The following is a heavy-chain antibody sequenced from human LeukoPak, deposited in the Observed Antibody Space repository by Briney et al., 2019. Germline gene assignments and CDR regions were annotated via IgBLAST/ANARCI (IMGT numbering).Heavy chain of an antibody. J-gene: IGHJ4*02. V-gene: IGHV3-33*06. CDR3: AKPTWGSGSFLIDF. D-gene: IGHD1-26*01. Sequence: GRALRLSCAASGFIFSNYGMHWFRQAPGRGLEWVAVIWNDGSYEHYTDSVKGRFTISRDNSKNTLFLQLNSLRPEDTAVYYCAKPTWGSGSFLIDFWGQGTLVTVSS. CDR2: IWNDGSYE. CDR1: GFIFSNYG.